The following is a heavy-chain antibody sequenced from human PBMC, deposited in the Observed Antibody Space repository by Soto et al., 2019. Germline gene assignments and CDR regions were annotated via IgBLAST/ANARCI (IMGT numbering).Heavy chain of an antibody. CDR1: GGSISSYY. D-gene: IGHD3-10*01. Sequence: PSETLSLTCTVSGGSISSYYWSWIRQPPGKGLEWIGYIYYSGSTNYNPSLKSRVTISVDTSKNQFSLKLSSVTAADTAVYYCARVNYYGSGNIEGWFDPWGQGTLVTVSS. CDR2: IYYSGST. J-gene: IGHJ5*02. V-gene: IGHV4-59*01. CDR3: ARVNYYGSGNIEGWFDP.